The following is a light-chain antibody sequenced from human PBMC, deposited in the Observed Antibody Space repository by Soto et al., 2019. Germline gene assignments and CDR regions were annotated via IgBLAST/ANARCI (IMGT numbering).Light chain of an antibody. V-gene: IGKV3-11*01. CDR2: DAS. CDR1: QSVSSS. CDR3: QQRSNWPPT. Sequence: ELVLTQSPATLSLSPGERATLSCRASQSVSSSLAWYQQKPGQSPRIVIYDASKRATGIPARFSGSWSGPDFTLTISSLEPEDFAVYYGQQRSNWPPTFGPGTKVDIK. J-gene: IGKJ3*01.